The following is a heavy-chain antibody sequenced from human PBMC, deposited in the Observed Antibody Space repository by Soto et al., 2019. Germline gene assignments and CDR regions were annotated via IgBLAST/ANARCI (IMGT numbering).Heavy chain of an antibody. D-gene: IGHD6-19*01. Sequence: PGGSLRLSCAASGFTFSSYAMNWVRQTQEKGLEWVSSISSTSSYTHYSDSVKGRFTISRDKANNSLFLQMNSLRAEDTATYYCARDLALAGNYWGQGVLVTVSS. J-gene: IGHJ4*02. V-gene: IGHV3-21*01. CDR3: ARDLALAGNY. CDR2: ISSTSSYT. CDR1: GFTFSSYA.